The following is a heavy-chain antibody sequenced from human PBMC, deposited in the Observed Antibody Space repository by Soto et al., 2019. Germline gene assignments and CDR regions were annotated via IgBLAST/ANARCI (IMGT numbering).Heavy chain of an antibody. CDR1: GFSFSSFE. V-gene: IGHV3-48*03. CDR3: ARSTVTSD. CDR2: ISDSGSTM. Sequence: EVILVESGGGLARPGGSLRLSCATSGFSFSSFEMIWVRQAPGKGLEWISYISDSGSTMYYADSVKGRFTISRDNAKNSLYLQMSSLRVEDTALYYCARSTVTSDWGQGTQVTVSS. J-gene: IGHJ4*02. D-gene: IGHD4-17*01.